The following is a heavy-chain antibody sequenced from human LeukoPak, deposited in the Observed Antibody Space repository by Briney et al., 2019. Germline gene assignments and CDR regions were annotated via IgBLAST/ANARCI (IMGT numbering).Heavy chain of an antibody. D-gene: IGHD2-15*01. Sequence: SQTLSLTCAISGDSVSSNSAAWNWIRQSPSRGLEWLGGTYYRSKWYNDYAVSVKSRITINPDTSKNQFSLQLNSVTPEDTAVYYCASSGRCSGGSCYPYYYYYYGMDVWGQGTTVTVSS. V-gene: IGHV6-1*01. CDR1: GDSVSSNSAA. J-gene: IGHJ6*02. CDR2: TYYRSKWYN. CDR3: ASSGRCSGGSCYPYYYYYYGMDV.